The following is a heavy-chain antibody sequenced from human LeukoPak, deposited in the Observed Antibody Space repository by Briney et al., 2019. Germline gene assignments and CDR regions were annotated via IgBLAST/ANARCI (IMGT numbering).Heavy chain of an antibody. D-gene: IGHD1-7*01. Sequence: ASVKVSCKASGYTFTSYGISWVRQAPGQGLEWMGWISAYNGNTNYAQKLQGRVTMTTDTSTSTAYMELRSLRSDDTAVYYCARDCLQYNENYVADAFDIWGQGTMVTVSS. CDR3: ARDCLQYNENYVADAFDI. CDR2: ISAYNGNT. J-gene: IGHJ3*02. CDR1: GYTFTSYG. V-gene: IGHV1-18*01.